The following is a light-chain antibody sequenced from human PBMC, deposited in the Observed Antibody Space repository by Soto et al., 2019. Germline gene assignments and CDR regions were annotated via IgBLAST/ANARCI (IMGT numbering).Light chain of an antibody. Sequence: DIVLTQTPLSLSVTPGQPASISCKSSQSLLHSDGETYLSWFLEKPGQPPQVLIYEVSNRFAGVPDRVSGSGSGTDFTLKISRVEAEDVGVYYCMQSKQLPFTFGPGTKVDIK. J-gene: IGKJ3*01. CDR3: MQSKQLPFT. CDR2: EVS. CDR1: QSLLHSDGETY. V-gene: IGKV2D-29*01.